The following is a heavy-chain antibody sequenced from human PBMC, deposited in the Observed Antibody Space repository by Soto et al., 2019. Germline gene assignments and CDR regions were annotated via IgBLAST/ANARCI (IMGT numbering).Heavy chain of an antibody. D-gene: IGHD2-2*01. CDR2: ISAYNGNT. CDR1: GYTFTPYG. V-gene: IGHV1-18*04. CDR3: ARVGGAYHLLSP. J-gene: IGHJ5*02. Sequence: ASVKFSCKASGYTFTPYGISWVRQAPGQGLGGMGWISAYNGNTNYAQKLQGRVTMTTDTSTSQTYMEPESLRSYDTAVSYCARVGGAYHLLSPWGQGPLVTV.